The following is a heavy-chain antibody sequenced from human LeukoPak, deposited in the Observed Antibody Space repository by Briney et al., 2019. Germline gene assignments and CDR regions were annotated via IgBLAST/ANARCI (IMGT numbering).Heavy chain of an antibody. CDR1: GGSISSGSYY. V-gene: IGHV4-61*02. Sequence: KSSETLSLTCTVSGGSISSGSYYWSWIRQPAGKGLEWIGRIYTSGSTNYNPSLKSRVTISVDTSKNQFSLKLSSVTAADTAVYYCARDASYAYSSSGSPPFDYWGQGTLVTVSS. J-gene: IGHJ4*02. CDR2: IYTSGST. D-gene: IGHD3-22*01. CDR3: ARDASYAYSSSGSPPFDY.